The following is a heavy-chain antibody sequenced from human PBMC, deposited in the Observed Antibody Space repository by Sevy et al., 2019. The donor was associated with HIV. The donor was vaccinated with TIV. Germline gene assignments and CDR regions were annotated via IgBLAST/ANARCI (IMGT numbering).Heavy chain of an antibody. CDR2: IHPNSGDT. J-gene: IGHJ4*02. CDR1: GYTFTGYY. CDR3: MRGRGIGTRDDNFLADY. V-gene: IGHV1-2*02. D-gene: IGHD6-6*01. Sequence: ASVKVSCKASGYTFTGYYIHWVRQAPGQGLEWMGWIHPNSGDTNSAQKFQGRVTMTRDTSIGTAFMELSRLRFYDTAMYYCMRGRGIGTRDDNFLADYWGQGTLVTVSS.